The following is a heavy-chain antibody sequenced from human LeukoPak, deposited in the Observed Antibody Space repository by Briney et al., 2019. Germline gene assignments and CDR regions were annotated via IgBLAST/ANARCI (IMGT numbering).Heavy chain of an antibody. CDR1: GFTLSTNA. D-gene: IGHD1-26*01. Sequence: GGSLILSCLTSGFTLSTNAMSWVRQAPGKGLEWISGISGSGASTYYADSVKGRFTISRDDSRNTLYLQMNSLRGDDTAVYYCAKDVGKWESLHFFDYWGQGTLVTVSS. CDR2: ISGSGAST. J-gene: IGHJ4*02. CDR3: AKDVGKWESLHFFDY. V-gene: IGHV3-23*01.